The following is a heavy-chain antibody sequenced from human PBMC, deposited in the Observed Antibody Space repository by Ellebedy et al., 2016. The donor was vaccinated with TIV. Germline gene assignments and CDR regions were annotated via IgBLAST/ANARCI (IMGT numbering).Heavy chain of an antibody. CDR2: VYHTGST. CDR3: ARGGVEDYFDY. CDR1: GVSISDYY. J-gene: IGHJ4*02. Sequence: MPSETLSLTCSVSGVSISDYYWSWIRQPPGQGLEWIGYVYHTGSTNYNPSLRSRVTLAVDTPKNEFSLKLSSVTTADTAIYYCARGGVEDYFDYWGQGLLVTVSS. D-gene: IGHD3-10*01. V-gene: IGHV4-59*01.